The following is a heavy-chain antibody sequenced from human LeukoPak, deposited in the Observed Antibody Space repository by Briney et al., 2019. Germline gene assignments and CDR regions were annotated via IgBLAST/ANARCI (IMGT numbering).Heavy chain of an antibody. V-gene: IGHV1-8*01. CDR3: ARANYDFWSGQGKDNWFDP. Sequence: ASVKVSCKASGYTFTSYDINWVRQATGQGLEWMGWMNPNSSNTGYAQKFQGRVTMTRNTSISTAYMELSSLRSEDTAVYYCARANYDFWSGQGKDNWFDPWGQGTLVTVSS. CDR1: GYTFTSYD. CDR2: MNPNSSNT. J-gene: IGHJ5*02. D-gene: IGHD3-3*01.